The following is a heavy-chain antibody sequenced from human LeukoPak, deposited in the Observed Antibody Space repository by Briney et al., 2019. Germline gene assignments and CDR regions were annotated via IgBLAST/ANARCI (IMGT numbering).Heavy chain of an antibody. CDR3: ARGGDSYDSSGYYKKWFDP. CDR2: ISSYNDNT. CDR1: GYTFTTYG. V-gene: IGHV1-18*01. Sequence: ASVKVSCKASGYTFTTYGISWVRQAPGQGLEWVGWISSYNDNTNYAQKLQGRVTMTADTSTSTAYMELRSLQSDDTAVYYCARGGDSYDSSGYYKKWFDPWGQGTLVTVSS. D-gene: IGHD3-22*01. J-gene: IGHJ5*02.